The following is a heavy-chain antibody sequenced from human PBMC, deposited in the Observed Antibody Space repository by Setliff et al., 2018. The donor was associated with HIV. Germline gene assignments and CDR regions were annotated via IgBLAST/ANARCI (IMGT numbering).Heavy chain of an antibody. CDR3: ARNPQGSYWVTRYGMDV. CDR1: GFIFNNHG. Sequence: LRLSCAASGFIFNNHGMHWVRQAPGKGLEWVTFIEFDGSDKYYVGSVKGRFTISRDNSKSMLYLQMNSLRVEDTAMYYCARNPQGSYWVTRYGMDVWGRGTTVTVSS. J-gene: IGHJ6*02. CDR2: IEFDGSDK. V-gene: IGHV3-30*02. D-gene: IGHD3-10*01.